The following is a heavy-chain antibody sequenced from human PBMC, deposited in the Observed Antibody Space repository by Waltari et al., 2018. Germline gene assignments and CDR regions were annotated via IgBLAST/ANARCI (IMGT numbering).Heavy chain of an antibody. CDR2: IYSDGDS. D-gene: IGHD2-15*01. Sequence: QVQLQESGPGLVKPSETLSLTCSVSGDSITTSSYYWGWIRQTPGKGLDWIATIYSDGDSYYNPSLKNRVTISVDTSKNQFSLKVTSVTAADTAVFYCVRQAQDEYHYYYMDAWGKGTTVIVSS. CDR3: VRQAQDEYHYYYMDA. CDR1: GDSITTSSYY. V-gene: IGHV4-39*01. J-gene: IGHJ6*03.